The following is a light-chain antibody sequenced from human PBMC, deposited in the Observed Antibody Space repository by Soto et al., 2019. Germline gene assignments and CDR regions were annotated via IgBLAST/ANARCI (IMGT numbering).Light chain of an antibody. V-gene: IGKV3-15*01. CDR1: QSITGN. J-gene: IGKJ4*02. CDR2: EAS. Sequence: DIEMTQSPTSLSVSVGDRVTISCRASQSITGNLTWYQQKPGKAPRLLIYEASTLASGIPARFSGSGSGTEFTLTISSLQPEDFATYYCQQYNSYPVAFGGGTKVDIK. CDR3: QQYNSYPVA.